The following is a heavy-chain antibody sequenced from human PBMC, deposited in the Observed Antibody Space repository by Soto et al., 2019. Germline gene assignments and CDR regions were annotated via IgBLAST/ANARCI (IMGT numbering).Heavy chain of an antibody. CDR3: ARSVFP. CDR1: GGSISSGGYY. CDR2: IYYIGRT. J-gene: IGHJ5*02. Sequence: QVQLQESGPGLVKPSQTLSLTCTVSGGSISSGGYYWNWIRQHPGKGLEWIGYIYYIGRTYYNPSLQSRVTISLDTSKTQFSLKLSSVTAADTAVYYCARSVFPWGQGTLVTVSS. V-gene: IGHV4-31*03.